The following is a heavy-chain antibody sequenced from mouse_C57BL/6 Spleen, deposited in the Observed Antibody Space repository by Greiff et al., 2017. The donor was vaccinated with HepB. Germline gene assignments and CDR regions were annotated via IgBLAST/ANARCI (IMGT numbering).Heavy chain of an antibody. CDR3: AREGVYFFAY. J-gene: IGHJ3*01. CDR2: ISSGGSYT. V-gene: IGHV5-6*01. Sequence: EVHLVESGGDLVKPGGSLKLSCAASGFTFSSYGMSWVRQTPDKRLEWVATISSGGSYTYYPDSVKGRFTISRDNAKNTLYLQMSSLKSEDTAMYYCAREGVYFFAYWGQGTLVTVSA. CDR1: GFTFSSYG. D-gene: IGHD2-1*01.